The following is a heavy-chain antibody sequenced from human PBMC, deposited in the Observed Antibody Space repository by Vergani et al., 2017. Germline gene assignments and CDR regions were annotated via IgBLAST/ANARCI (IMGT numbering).Heavy chain of an antibody. CDR2: IIPIFGTA. J-gene: IGHJ3*02. CDR3: ARLAGRYCRGGSCYQDAFDI. Sequence: QVQLVQSGAEVKKPGSSVKVSCKASGGTFSSYAISWVRQAPGQGLEWMGRIIPIFGTANYAQKFQGRVTITADESTSTAYMELSSLRSEDTAVYYCARLAGRYCRGGSCYQDAFDIWGQGTMVTVSS. V-gene: IGHV1-69*13. CDR1: GGTFSSYA. D-gene: IGHD2-15*01.